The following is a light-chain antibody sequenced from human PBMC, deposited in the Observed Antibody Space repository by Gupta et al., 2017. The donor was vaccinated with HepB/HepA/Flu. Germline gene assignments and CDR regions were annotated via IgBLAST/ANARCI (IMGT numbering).Light chain of an antibody. CDR1: QSISNY. CDR3: QQTYTAPPT. CDR2: FAS. V-gene: IGKV1-39*01. J-gene: IGKJ4*01. Sequence: DSEKTQSPSSLSASVGDRVSITCRASQSISNYLNWYQQKPGKAPKLLIYFASSLQSGVPSRFSGSGSGTDFTLTISNLQPEDFATYYCQQTYTAPPTFGGGTKVEIK.